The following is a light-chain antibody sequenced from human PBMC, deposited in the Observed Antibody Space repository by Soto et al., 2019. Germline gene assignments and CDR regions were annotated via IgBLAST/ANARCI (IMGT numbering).Light chain of an antibody. Sequence: QSVLTQPPSASGTPGQRVAISCSGSSSNIGRNTVNWYQQLPGTAPKPLIYSNDERPSGVPDRFHGSKSGTSSSLAISGLQSEDEADYYCAAWDDSLNAYVFGTGTKVTVL. CDR2: SND. CDR3: AAWDDSLNAYV. CDR1: SSNIGRNT. J-gene: IGLJ1*01. V-gene: IGLV1-44*01.